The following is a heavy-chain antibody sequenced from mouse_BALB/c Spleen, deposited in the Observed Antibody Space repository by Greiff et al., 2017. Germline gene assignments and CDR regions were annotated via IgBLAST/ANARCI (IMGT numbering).Heavy chain of an antibody. Sequence: EVKLMESGGGLVQPGGSRKLSCAASGFTFSSFGMHWVRQAPEKGLEWVAYISSGSSTIYYADTVKGRFTISRDNPKNTLFLQMTSLRSEDTAMYYCARYGKEGYFDYWGQGTTLTVSS. V-gene: IGHV5-17*02. CDR1: GFTFSSFG. CDR3: ARYGKEGYFDY. CDR2: ISSGSSTI. J-gene: IGHJ2*01. D-gene: IGHD2-1*01.